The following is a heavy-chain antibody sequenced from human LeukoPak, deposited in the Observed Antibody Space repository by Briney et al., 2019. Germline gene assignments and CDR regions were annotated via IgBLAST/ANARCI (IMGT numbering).Heavy chain of an antibody. Sequence: PSETLSLTCVVYGGSFSGYYCSWIRQPPGKGLEWIGEINHSGSTNYNLSLKSRVTISVDTSKNQFSLKLSSVTAADTAVYYCAVAGRWELLPDYWGQGTLVTVSS. CDR3: AVAGRWELLPDY. CDR2: INHSGST. CDR1: GGSFSGYY. V-gene: IGHV4-34*01. D-gene: IGHD1-26*01. J-gene: IGHJ4*02.